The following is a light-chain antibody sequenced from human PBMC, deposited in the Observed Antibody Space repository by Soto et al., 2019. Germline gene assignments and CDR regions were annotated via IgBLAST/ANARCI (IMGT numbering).Light chain of an antibody. V-gene: IGKV1-5*01. J-gene: IGKJ1*01. CDR1: ESISTW. CDR3: QQYHSLWA. CDR2: DAS. Sequence: DIQMTQSPSTVSASVGASVTITCRASESISTWLAWYQQKPGQAPKLLIYDASISDSGVPSRFSGSGSGTEFTLTVSNLQPDDSATYYGQQYHSLWAFGQGTKVEIK.